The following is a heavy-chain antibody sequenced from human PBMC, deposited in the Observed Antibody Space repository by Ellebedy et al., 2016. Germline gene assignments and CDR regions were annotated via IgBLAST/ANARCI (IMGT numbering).Heavy chain of an antibody. CDR2: IYYSGST. CDR3: ARYGPMLTTITHLDY. CDR1: GGSISGYY. V-gene: IGHV4-59*12. D-gene: IGHD5-12*01. Sequence: SETLSLTXTVSGGSISGYYWTWIRQPPGKGLEWIGYIYYSGSTYYNPSLKSRVTTSVDSSKNQFSLKLSSVTAADTAVYYCARYGPMLTTITHLDYWGLGTLVTVSS. J-gene: IGHJ4*02.